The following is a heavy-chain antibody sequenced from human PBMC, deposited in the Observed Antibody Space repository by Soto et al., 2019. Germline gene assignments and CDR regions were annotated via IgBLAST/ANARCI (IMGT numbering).Heavy chain of an antibody. Sequence: TLSLTCAVYGGSFSGYYWTWIRQPPGTGLEWIGEINHSGSTNYNPSLKSRVTISVDTSKNQFSLKLTSVTAADTAVYYCARHPVGSEGSFDYWGQGTLVTVSS. D-gene: IGHD1-26*01. J-gene: IGHJ4*02. CDR3: ARHPVGSEGSFDY. CDR2: INHSGST. CDR1: GGSFSGYY. V-gene: IGHV4-34*01.